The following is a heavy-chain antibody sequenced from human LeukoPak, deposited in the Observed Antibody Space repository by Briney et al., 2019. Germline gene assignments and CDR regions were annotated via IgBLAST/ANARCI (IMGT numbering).Heavy chain of an antibody. D-gene: IGHD6-13*01. CDR2: IGTAGEI. V-gene: IGHV3-13*01. Sequence: GGSLRLSCVASGFSVSDYEMNWVRQAPGQGLEWVSGIGTAGEIYYPGSVKGRFTISRENAKNSLYLQMNSLRAGDTAVYYCARAAYSSTWYSRYFDLWGRGTLVTVSS. CDR1: GFSVSDYE. CDR3: ARAAYSSTWYSRYFDL. J-gene: IGHJ2*01.